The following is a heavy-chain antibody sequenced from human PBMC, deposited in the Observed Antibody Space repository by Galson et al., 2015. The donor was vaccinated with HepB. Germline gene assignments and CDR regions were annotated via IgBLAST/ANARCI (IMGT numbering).Heavy chain of an antibody. Sequence: SLRLSCAASGFTFNTYPMSWVRQAPGKGLEWISSIFDGGDETDYADSVKGRFTISRDNSKKTLTLQMNSLRVEDTAVYYCARSSADRWGSAFDSWGQGTLVTV. V-gene: IGHV3-23*01. D-gene: IGHD1-26*01. CDR1: GFTFNTYP. CDR2: IFDGGDET. J-gene: IGHJ3*02. CDR3: ARSSADRWGSAFDS.